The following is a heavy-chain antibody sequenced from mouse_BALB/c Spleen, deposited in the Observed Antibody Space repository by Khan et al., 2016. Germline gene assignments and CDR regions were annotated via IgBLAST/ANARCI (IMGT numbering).Heavy chain of an antibody. D-gene: IGHD2-14*01. CDR2: ISTYSGNT. CDR3: ARGPYYRYDVFDY. CDR1: GYTFTDYA. Sequence: QVQLQQSGPELVRPGVSVKISCKGSGYTFTDYAMHWVKQSHAKSLEWIGVISTYSGNTNYNQKFKGKATMTVDKSSSPAYMELARLTSEDSAIYYCARGPYYRYDVFDYWGQGTTLTVSS. J-gene: IGHJ2*01. V-gene: IGHV1S137*01.